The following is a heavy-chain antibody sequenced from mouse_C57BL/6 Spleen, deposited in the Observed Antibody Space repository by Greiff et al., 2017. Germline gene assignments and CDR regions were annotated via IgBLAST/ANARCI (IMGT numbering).Heavy chain of an antibody. Sequence: VQLQESGPGLVQPSQSLSITCTVSGFSLTSYGVHWVRQSPGKGLEWLGVIWSGGSTDYNAAFISRLSISKDNSKSQVFFKMNSLQADDTAIYYCARKGVVAYYYAMDYWGQGTSVTVSS. CDR1: GFSLTSYG. V-gene: IGHV2-2*01. CDR2: IWSGGST. J-gene: IGHJ4*01. CDR3: ARKGVVAYYYAMDY. D-gene: IGHD1-1*01.